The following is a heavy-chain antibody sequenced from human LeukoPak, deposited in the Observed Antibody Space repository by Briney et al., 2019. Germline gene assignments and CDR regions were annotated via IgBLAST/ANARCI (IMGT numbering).Heavy chain of an antibody. J-gene: IGHJ4*02. CDR2: IIPIFGTA. D-gene: IGHD6-19*01. Sequence: SVKVSCKASGGTFSSYAISWVRQAPGQGLESMGGIIPIFGTANYAQKFQGRVTITTDESTSTAYMELSSLRSEDTAVYYCVPTAGYSSGWYNFDYWGQGTLVSVSS. CDR1: GGTFSSYA. CDR3: VPTAGYSSGWYNFDY. V-gene: IGHV1-69*05.